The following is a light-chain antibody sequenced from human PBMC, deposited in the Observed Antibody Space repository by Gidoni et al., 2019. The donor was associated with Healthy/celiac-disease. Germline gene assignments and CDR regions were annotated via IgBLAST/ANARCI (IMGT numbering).Light chain of an antibody. CDR3: QQRSNWPPIT. CDR2: DAS. J-gene: IGKJ5*01. CDR1: QSVSSY. V-gene: IGKV3-11*01. Sequence: ATLSLSPGERATLSCRASQSVSSYLAWYQQKPGQAPRLLIYDASNRATGIPARFSGSGSGTDFTLTISSLEPEDFAVYYCQQRSNWPPITFGQGTRLEIK.